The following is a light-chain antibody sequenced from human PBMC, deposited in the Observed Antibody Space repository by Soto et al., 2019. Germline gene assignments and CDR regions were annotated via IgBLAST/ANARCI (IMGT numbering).Light chain of an antibody. J-gene: IGLJ2*01. V-gene: IGLV2-8*01. CDR3: TSNTGKTLVV. CDR1: SSDVGAYNF. CDR2: ELT. Sequence: QSALTQLPSASGSPGQSVTISCTGTSSDVGAYNFVSWYQQYPGKAPRLLIYELTKRPSGVPDRFSGSKSSNTASLTVSGLQTEDEADYYFTSNTGKTLVVFGGGTK.